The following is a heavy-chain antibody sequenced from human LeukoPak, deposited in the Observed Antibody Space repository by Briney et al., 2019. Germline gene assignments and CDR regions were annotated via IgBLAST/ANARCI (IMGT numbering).Heavy chain of an antibody. CDR2: ISWNSGTI. CDR1: GFKFEDYG. J-gene: IGHJ6*04. V-gene: IGHV3-9*01. Sequence: GGSLRLSCVGSGFKFEDYGMQWVRQAPGKGLEWISGISWNSGTIGYADSVKGRFTISRDNAKNTLYLQMNSLRAEDTAVYYCARDQRQFLDVWGKGTTVTVSS. D-gene: IGHD5-24*01. CDR3: ARDQRQFLDV.